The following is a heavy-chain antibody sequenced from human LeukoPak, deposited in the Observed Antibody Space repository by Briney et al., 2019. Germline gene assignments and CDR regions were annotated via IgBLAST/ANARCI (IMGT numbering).Heavy chain of an antibody. D-gene: IGHD6-13*01. J-gene: IGHJ4*02. V-gene: IGHV1-8*01. CDR2: MNPNSGNT. CDR1: GYTFTSYD. CDR3: ATARIAAAGTGFDY. Sequence: GSVKVSCKASGYTFTSYDINWVRQATGQGLEWMGWMNPNSGNTGYAQKFQGRVTMTRNTSISTAYMELSSLRSEDTAVYYCATARIAAAGTGFDYWGQGTLVTVSS.